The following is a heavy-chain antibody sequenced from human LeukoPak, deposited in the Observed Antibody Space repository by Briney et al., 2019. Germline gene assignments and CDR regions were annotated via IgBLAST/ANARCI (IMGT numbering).Heavy chain of an antibody. J-gene: IGHJ5*02. CDR1: GGSISSGSYY. D-gene: IGHD6-19*01. Sequence: SETLSLTCTVSGGSISSGSYYWSWIRQPAGKGLERIGRIYTSGSTNYNPSLKSRVTISIDTSKNQLSLKLSSVTAADTAVYYCASSALSYSSGWYGVENWFDPWGQGTLVTVSS. V-gene: IGHV4-61*02. CDR3: ASSALSYSSGWYGVENWFDP. CDR2: IYTSGST.